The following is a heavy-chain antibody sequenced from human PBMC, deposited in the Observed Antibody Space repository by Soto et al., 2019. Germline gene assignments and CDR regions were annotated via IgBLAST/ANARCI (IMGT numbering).Heavy chain of an antibody. D-gene: IGHD2-2*01. Sequence: EVQLLESGGGLVQPGGSLRLSCAASGFTFSRYAMSWVRQAPGKGLEWVSAISGSGGSTYYADSVKGRFTISRDNSKNTLYLQRNSLRAEDTAVYYCAKEGRLDCSSTSCYSAMDVWGQGATVTVSS. CDR3: AKEGRLDCSSTSCYSAMDV. J-gene: IGHJ6*02. CDR1: GFTFSRYA. CDR2: ISGSGGST. V-gene: IGHV3-23*01.